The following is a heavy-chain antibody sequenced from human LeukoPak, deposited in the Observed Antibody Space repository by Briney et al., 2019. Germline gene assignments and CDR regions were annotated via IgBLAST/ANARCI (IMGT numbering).Heavy chain of an antibody. J-gene: IGHJ3*02. CDR2: ILSGESYR. Sequence: PGGSLTLLCAVCGHILRRYDTQWVRGAPGEGLEGVSAILSGESYRFCSHRVRGRLTISKDNSKNILYLQMNSLTPEDTAVYYCARGMLLSRLPSWVVPAANSASGLRDALDIWGQGAVVTVSS. V-gene: IGHV3-30*06. D-gene: IGHD2-2*01. CDR3: ARGMLLSRLPSWVVPAANSASGLRDALDI. CDR1: GHILRRYD.